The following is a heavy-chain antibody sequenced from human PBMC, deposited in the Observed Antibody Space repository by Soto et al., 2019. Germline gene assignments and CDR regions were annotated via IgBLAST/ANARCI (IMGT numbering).Heavy chain of an antibody. CDR3: ARRGVTGTTNWFDP. V-gene: IGHV4-59*08. Sequence: SETLSLTCTVSGGSISSYYWSWIRQPPGKGLEWIGYIYYSGSTNYNPSLKSRVTISVDTSKNQFSLKLSSVTAADTAVYYCARRGVTGTTNWFDPWGQGTLVTVSS. CDR1: GGSISSYY. J-gene: IGHJ5*02. D-gene: IGHD1-7*01. CDR2: IYYSGST.